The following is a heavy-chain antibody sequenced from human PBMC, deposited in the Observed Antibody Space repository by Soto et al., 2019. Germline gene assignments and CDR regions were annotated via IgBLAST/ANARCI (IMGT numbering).Heavy chain of an antibody. J-gene: IGHJ4*02. CDR3: ARLEGLATISYYFDF. Sequence: QLQLQESGPGLVKPSETLSLTCSVSGDSINSDKYYWGWIRQPPGKGLEWIGSIYFRGNTYYNPSLQTRVTIALDKSKSQFSLKLNSVTAAASAVYFCARLEGLATISYYFDFWGQGALVTVSS. CDR2: IYFRGNT. V-gene: IGHV4-39*01. CDR1: GDSINSDKYY. D-gene: IGHD3-9*01.